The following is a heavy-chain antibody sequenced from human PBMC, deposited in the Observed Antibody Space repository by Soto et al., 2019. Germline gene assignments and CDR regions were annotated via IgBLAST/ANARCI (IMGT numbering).Heavy chain of an antibody. V-gene: IGHV4-61*01. Sequence: SETLSLTCSVSGGSVSSESYYWSWIRQTPGKGLEWIGSVENSGSTKYNPSLKSRVTISVDTSKNQFSLKLSSVTGADTAVYYCARERGDSHWIDPWGQGTLVNVSS. J-gene: IGHJ5*02. CDR1: GGSVSSESYY. CDR3: ARERGDSHWIDP. D-gene: IGHD2-21*01. CDR2: VENSGST.